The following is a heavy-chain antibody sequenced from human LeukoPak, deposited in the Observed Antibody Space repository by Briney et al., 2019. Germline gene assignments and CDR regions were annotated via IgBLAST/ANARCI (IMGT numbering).Heavy chain of an antibody. J-gene: IGHJ4*02. V-gene: IGHV5-51*01. Sequence: GESLKISCKASGYSFTNYWIAWVRQMPGKGLEWMGIIYPGDSDTRYSPSFQGQVTISADKSMTTAYLQWSNLKASDTALYYCAVSSGSLTFSFDYWGQGTLVTVSS. CDR1: GYSFTNYW. CDR2: IYPGDSDT. D-gene: IGHD3-22*01. CDR3: AVSSGSLTFSFDY.